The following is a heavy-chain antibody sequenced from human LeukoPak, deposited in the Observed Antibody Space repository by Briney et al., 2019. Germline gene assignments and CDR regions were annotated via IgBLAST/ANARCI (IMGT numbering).Heavy chain of an antibody. V-gene: IGHV4-34*01. J-gene: IGHJ4*02. D-gene: IGHD3-10*01. CDR3: ARGVLLWFGETYYFDY. CDR2: INHSGST. Sequence: SETLSLTCAVYGGSFSGYYWSGIRQPPGKGLEWIGEINHSGSTNYNPSLKSRVTISVDTSKNQFSLKLSSVTAADTAVYYCARGVLLWFGETYYFDYWGQGTLVTVSS. CDR1: GGSFSGYY.